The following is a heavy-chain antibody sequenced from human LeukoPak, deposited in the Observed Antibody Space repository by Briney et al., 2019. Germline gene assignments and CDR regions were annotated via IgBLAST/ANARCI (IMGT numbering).Heavy chain of an antibody. D-gene: IGHD4-17*01. CDR1: GDSISSSNSY. CDR2: LYYSGSS. CDR3: ARGPSGDYGGYFDS. J-gene: IGHJ4*02. Sequence: PSETLSLTCTVSGDSISSSNSYRGWIRQPPGKGLEWIGSLYYSGSSYYNPSLKSRVTISADTSKNQFSLKLTSVTAADTAVYYCARGPSGDYGGYFDSWGQGTLVTVSS. V-gene: IGHV4-39*01.